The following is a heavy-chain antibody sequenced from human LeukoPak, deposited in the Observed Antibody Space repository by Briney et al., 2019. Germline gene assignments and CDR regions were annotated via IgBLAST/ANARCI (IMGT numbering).Heavy chain of an antibody. D-gene: IGHD1-26*01. J-gene: IGHJ3*02. CDR3: ARVLDGKDAFDI. Sequence: SVKVSRKASGGTFSSYAISWVRQAPGQGLEWMGRIIPIFGIANYAQKFQGRVTITADKSTSTAYMELSSLRSEDTAVYYCARVLDGKDAFDIWGQGTMVTVSS. CDR2: IIPIFGIA. CDR1: GGTFSSYA. V-gene: IGHV1-69*04.